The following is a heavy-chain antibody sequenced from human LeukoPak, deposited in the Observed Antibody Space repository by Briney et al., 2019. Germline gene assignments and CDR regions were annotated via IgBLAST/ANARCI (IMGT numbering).Heavy chain of an antibody. J-gene: IGHJ6*02. Sequence: PGRSLRLSCAASGFTFSSYGMHWVRQAPGKGLEWVAVIWYDGSNKYYADSVKGRFTISRDNSKNTLYLQMNSLRAEDTAVYYCAREAQTVVVVAATPYYGMDVWGQGTTVTVSS. V-gene: IGHV3-33*01. D-gene: IGHD2-15*01. CDR3: AREAQTVVVVAATPYYGMDV. CDR1: GFTFSSYG. CDR2: IWYDGSNK.